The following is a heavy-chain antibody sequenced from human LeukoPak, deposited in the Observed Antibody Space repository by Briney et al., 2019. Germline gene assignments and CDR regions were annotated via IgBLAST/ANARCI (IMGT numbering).Heavy chain of an antibody. CDR1: VFTFSNAG. CDR3: AKPPRTTGYSSSWYGDYFDY. D-gene: IGHD6-13*01. CDR2: IKSKTDGGTT. Sequence: GGSLRLSCAASVFTFSNAGMNWVRQAPGKGLEWVGRIKSKTDGGTTDYAAPVKGRLTISRDDSKNTLYLQMNSLRAEDTAVYYCAKPPRTTGYSSSWYGDYFDYWGQGTLVTVSS. V-gene: IGHV3-15*07. J-gene: IGHJ4*02.